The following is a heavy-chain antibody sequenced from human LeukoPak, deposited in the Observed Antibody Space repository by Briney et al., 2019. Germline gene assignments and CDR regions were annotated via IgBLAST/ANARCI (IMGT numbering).Heavy chain of an antibody. CDR3: ARGAPMTALDP. J-gene: IGHJ5*02. Sequence: GGSLRLSCAASGFTLRSYAMSWVRQAPGKGLEWVSVIYRGGSTYYADSAKGRFTISTDNSKNTLYLQMTGLTVEDTAVYYCARGAPMTALDPWGQGTLVTVSS. CDR2: IYRGGST. CDR1: GFTLRSYA. D-gene: IGHD2-21*02. V-gene: IGHV3-53*01.